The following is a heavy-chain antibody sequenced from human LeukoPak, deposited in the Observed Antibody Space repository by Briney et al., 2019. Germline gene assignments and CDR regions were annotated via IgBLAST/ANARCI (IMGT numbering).Heavy chain of an antibody. CDR1: GFTFSSYG. CDR2: ISYDGGTK. D-gene: IGHD6-13*01. V-gene: IGHV3-30*18. CDR3: AKTQSSSWYYFDY. J-gene: IGHJ4*02. Sequence: GGSLRLSCAASGFTFSSYGMHWVRQAPGKGLEWVAVISYDGGTKYYADSVKGRLTISRDNSKNTLYLQMNSLRAEDTAVHYCAKTQSSSWYYFDYWGQGTLVTVSS.